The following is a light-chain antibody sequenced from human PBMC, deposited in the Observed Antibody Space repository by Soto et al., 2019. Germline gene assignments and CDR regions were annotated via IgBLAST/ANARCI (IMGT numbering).Light chain of an antibody. J-gene: IGKJ4*01. CDR1: QSISNW. CDR2: KAS. Sequence: DIQMTQSPSSLSASVGDRVTFTCRASQSISNWLAWYQQKPGKAPKLLIYKASTLESGVSSRFSGSGYGTEFTLTISSLQADDFAIEYCQQYNGYRLAVGGGTKVEIK. V-gene: IGKV1-5*03. CDR3: QQYNGYRLA.